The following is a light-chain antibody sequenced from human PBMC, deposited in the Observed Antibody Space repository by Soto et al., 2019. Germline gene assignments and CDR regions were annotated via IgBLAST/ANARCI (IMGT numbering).Light chain of an antibody. J-gene: IGLJ3*02. V-gene: IGLV1-51*01. CDR2: DNN. CDR1: SSNIGNNY. Sequence: QSVLTQPPSVSAAPGQKVTISCSGSSSNIGNNYVSWYQQLTGTAPKLLIYDNNKRPSGIPDRFSGSKSGTSATLGITGLQTGDEADYYCGTWDFSLSVWVFGGGTKLTVL. CDR3: GTWDFSLSVWV.